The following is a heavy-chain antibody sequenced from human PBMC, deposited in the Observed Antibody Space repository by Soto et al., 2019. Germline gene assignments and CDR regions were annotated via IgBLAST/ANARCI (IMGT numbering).Heavy chain of an antibody. D-gene: IGHD4-17*01. V-gene: IGHV1-8*01. J-gene: IGHJ3*02. CDR2: MNPNSGNT. Sequence: ASVKVSCKASGYTFTSYDINWVRQATGQGLERMGWMNPNSGNTGYAQKFQGRVTMTRNTSISTAYMELSSLRSEDTAVYYCARGRGYGDWLDAFDIWGQGTMVTVSS. CDR3: ARGRGYGDWLDAFDI. CDR1: GYTFTSYD.